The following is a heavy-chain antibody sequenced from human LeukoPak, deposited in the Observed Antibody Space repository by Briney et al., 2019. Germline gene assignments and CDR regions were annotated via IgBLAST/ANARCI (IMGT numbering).Heavy chain of an antibody. V-gene: IGHV3-64D*06. CDR1: GFTFSSYA. CDR3: VRFSSSRGFDY. J-gene: IGHJ4*02. Sequence: GGSLRLSCSASGFTFSSYAIHWVCQAPGKGLEYVSALSSNVRSTYYADAVKGRFTISIDNSNNTLSLQMSSLRTEDAAVYYCVRFSSSRGFDYWGQGTLVTVSS. D-gene: IGHD3-3*01. CDR2: LSSNVRST.